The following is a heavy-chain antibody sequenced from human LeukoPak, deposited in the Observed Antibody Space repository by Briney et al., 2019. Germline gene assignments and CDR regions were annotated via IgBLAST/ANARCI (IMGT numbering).Heavy chain of an antibody. CDR3: ARIDYYDSSGYVSYFDY. V-gene: IGHV3-21*01. CDR2: ISSSSSDI. Sequence: GGSLRLSCAASGFSLSSHSMNWVRQAPGKGLEWVSSISSSSSDIYYAESVKGRVTVSRDNAKKSLFLQMNSLRAEDTAVYYRARIDYYDSSGYVSYFDYWGQGTLVTVSS. D-gene: IGHD3-22*01. CDR1: GFSLSSHS. J-gene: IGHJ4*02.